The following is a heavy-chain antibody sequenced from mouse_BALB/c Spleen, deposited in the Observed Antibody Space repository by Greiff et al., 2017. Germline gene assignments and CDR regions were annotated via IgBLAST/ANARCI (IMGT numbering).Heavy chain of an antibody. J-gene: IGHJ3*01. Sequence: VQLKQSGAELVKPGASVKLSCTASGFNIKDTYMHWVKQRPEQGLEWIGRIDPANGNTKYDPKFQGKATITADTSSNTAYLQLSSLTSEDTAVYYCAFYRGFAYWGQGTLVTVSA. V-gene: IGHV14-3*02. CDR2: IDPANGNT. CDR1: GFNIKDTY. CDR3: AFYRGFAY.